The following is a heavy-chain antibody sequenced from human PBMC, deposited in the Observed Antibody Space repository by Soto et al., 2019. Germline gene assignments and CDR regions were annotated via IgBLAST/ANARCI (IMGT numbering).Heavy chain of an antibody. V-gene: IGHV1-3*02. CDR1: GYSFRSHG. CDR3: ARLSCSDALDV. D-gene: IGHD6-19*01. Sequence: QARLVQSGAEVRTPGASVKISCTASGYSFRSHGIQWVRQAAGQRLEWVGWSNGGNGFTKYSQAVQDRVSITRDTAASTVYMELRSLTSDDTAVYFCARLSCSDALDVWGQGTTVTVSS. CDR2: SNGGNGFT. J-gene: IGHJ6*02.